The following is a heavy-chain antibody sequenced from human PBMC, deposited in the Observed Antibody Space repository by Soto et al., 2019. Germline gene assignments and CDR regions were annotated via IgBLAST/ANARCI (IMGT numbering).Heavy chain of an antibody. CDR2: TRNKPKSYTT. Sequence: GGSLRLSCAASGFTFSDHYMDWVRQAPGQGLEWVGRTRNKPKSYTTEYAASVKGGFTISRDDSKNSLYLQMNGLKTEDTAVYYCARGTPGSRYHYYMDVWGKGTTVTVSS. CDR3: ARGTPGSRYHYYMDV. D-gene: IGHD2-2*01. V-gene: IGHV3-72*01. CDR1: GFTFSDHY. J-gene: IGHJ6*03.